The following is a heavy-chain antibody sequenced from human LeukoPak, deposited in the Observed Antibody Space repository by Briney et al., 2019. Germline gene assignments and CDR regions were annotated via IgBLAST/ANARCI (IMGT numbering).Heavy chain of an antibody. CDR3: ARGMTMVRGVIAYD. CDR2: TNPNSGNT. J-gene: IGHJ4*02. V-gene: IGHV1-8*01. CDR1: GYTFTSYD. D-gene: IGHD3-10*01. Sequence: ASVKVSCKASGYTFTSYDINWVRQATGQGLEWMGWTNPNSGNTGYAQKFQGRVTMTRNTSISTAYMELSSLRSEDTAVYYCARGMTMVRGVIAYDWGQGTLVTVSS.